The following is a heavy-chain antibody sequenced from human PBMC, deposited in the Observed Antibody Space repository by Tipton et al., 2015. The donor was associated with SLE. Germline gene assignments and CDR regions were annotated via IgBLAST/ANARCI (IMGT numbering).Heavy chain of an antibody. J-gene: IGHJ4*02. Sequence: SLRLSCAASGFSLDESAMHWVRQAPGKGLEWVSGISWNSDDIHYADSVKGRFTISRDNTKNSLFLQMNSPRAEDTAFYYCAKDMGYFGPKTTLEYWGQGTLVTVSS. CDR2: ISWNSDDI. V-gene: IGHV3-9*01. CDR1: GFSLDESA. CDR3: AKDMGYFGPKTTLEY. D-gene: IGHD2/OR15-2a*01.